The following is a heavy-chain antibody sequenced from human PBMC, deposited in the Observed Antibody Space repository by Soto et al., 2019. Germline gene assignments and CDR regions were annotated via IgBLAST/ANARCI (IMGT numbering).Heavy chain of an antibody. V-gene: IGHV3-23*01. CDR2: ISATGGST. CDR3: ARVLIFGVSKGAFDI. Sequence: PGGSLRLSCAASGFTFNNYAMNWVRQAPGKGLEWVATISATGGSTYYAGSVKGRFTISRKNAKNSLYLQMNSLRAGDTAVYYCARVLIFGVSKGAFDIWGQGTMVT. J-gene: IGHJ3*02. D-gene: IGHD3-3*01. CDR1: GFTFNNYA.